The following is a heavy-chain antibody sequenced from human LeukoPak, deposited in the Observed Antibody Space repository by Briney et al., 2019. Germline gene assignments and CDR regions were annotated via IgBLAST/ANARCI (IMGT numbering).Heavy chain of an antibody. Sequence: PGRSLRLSCAASGFTFSSYAMHWVRQAPGKGLEWVAVISYDGSNKYYADSVKGRFTISRDNSKNTLYLQMNSLRAEDTAVYYCARVSEDSPAGAFDIWGQGTMVTVSS. CDR3: ARVSEDSPAGAFDI. V-gene: IGHV3-30-3*01. CDR2: ISYDGSNK. D-gene: IGHD1-14*01. CDR1: GFTFSSYA. J-gene: IGHJ3*02.